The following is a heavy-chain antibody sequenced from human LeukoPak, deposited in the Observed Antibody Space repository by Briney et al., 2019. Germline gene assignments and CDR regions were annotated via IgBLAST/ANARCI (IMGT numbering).Heavy chain of an antibody. Sequence: MTSATLSLTCTASGDSISSGDYYWTWIRQPPGKDLEWIGYIYYNGITYYNPSLKSRVIISVDQPKKQFSLKLISVTAADAAVYYCAGAVAGDYLSHYYFPYWGRGTRVTVSS. CDR1: GDSISSGDYY. V-gene: IGHV4-30-4*01. J-gene: IGHJ4*02. CDR2: IYYNGIT. CDR3: AGAVAGDYLSHYYFPY. D-gene: IGHD6-19*01.